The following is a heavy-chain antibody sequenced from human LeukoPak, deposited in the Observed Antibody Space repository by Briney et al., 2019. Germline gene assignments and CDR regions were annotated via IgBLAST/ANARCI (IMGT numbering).Heavy chain of an antibody. CDR3: ARIRDGYNDAYDT. J-gene: IGHJ3*02. V-gene: IGHV1-46*01. CDR2: INPDGGNT. Sequence: GASVKVSCKASGYTFTSYYMHWVRQAPGQVLEWMGLINPDGGNTNYAQNFQGRVTLTRDTSTSTVYMELSSLRSEDTAIYYCARIRDGYNDAYDTWGQGTVVTVPS. CDR1: GYTFTSYY. D-gene: IGHD5-24*01.